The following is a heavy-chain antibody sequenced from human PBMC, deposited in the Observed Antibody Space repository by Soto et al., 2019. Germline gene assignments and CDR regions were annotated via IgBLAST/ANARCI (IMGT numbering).Heavy chain of an antibody. CDR3: ARDFKASYGSAPDGP. Sequence: GGSLRLSCAASGFTFSSYSMNWVRQAPGKGLEWVSSISGGSSYIYYADSVKGRFTISRDNAKNSLFLQMNSLRAEDTAVYYCARDFKASYGSAPDGPWGQGTLVTVSS. V-gene: IGHV3-21*01. D-gene: IGHD3-10*01. J-gene: IGHJ5*02. CDR2: ISGGSSYI. CDR1: GFTFSSYS.